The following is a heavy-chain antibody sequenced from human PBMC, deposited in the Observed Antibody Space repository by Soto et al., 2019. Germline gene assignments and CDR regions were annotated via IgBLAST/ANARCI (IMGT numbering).Heavy chain of an antibody. Sequence: VQLLESGGGLVQPGGSLRLSCAASGFTFSNYAMSWVRQAPGKALEWVSSINIVGGNTNYADSVRGRFTMSRDDSENTVFPDMNRLRAEDTAIYYCTKNYYFDSWGQGTLVTVSS. V-gene: IGHV3-23*01. CDR3: TKNYYFDS. CDR2: INIVGGNT. CDR1: GFTFSNYA. J-gene: IGHJ4*02.